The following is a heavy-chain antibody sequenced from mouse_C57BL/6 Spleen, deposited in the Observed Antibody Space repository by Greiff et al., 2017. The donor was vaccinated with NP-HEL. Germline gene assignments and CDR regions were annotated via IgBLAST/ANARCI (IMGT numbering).Heavy chain of an antibody. CDR1: GYTFPAYE. Sequence: VQLQQSGAELVRPGASVTLSCKASGYTFPAYEMHWVKQTPVHGLEWIGAFDPAPGGTAYNQTFKGKAILTADKSSSPAYMELRRLTSEGSAVYDCTRTAFDYWGQGTTLTVSS. V-gene: IGHV1-15*01. CDR3: TRTAFDY. CDR2: FDPAPGGT. J-gene: IGHJ2*01.